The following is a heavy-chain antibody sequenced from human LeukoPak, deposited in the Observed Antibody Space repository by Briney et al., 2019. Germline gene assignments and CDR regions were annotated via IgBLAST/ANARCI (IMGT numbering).Heavy chain of an antibody. CDR1: GGSFSGYY. Sequence: SETLSLTCAVYGGSFSGYYWSWIRQPPGKGLEWIGEINHSGSTNYNPSLKSRVTISVDTSKNQFSLKLSSVTAADTAVYYCATYYYGSGSYRIDYWGQGTLVTVSS. CDR2: INHSGST. V-gene: IGHV4-34*01. D-gene: IGHD3-10*01. J-gene: IGHJ4*02. CDR3: ATYYYGSGSYRIDY.